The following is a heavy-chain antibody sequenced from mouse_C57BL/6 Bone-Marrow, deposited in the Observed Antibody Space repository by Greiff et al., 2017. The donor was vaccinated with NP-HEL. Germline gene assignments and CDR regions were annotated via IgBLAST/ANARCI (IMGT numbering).Heavy chain of an antibody. D-gene: IGHD2-12*01. J-gene: IGHJ4*01. CDR3: ARRYRGLYYYAIDY. CDR2: ISSGSSTI. Sequence: EVMLVESGGGLVKPGGSLKLSCAASGFTFSDYGMHWVRQAPEKGLEWVAYISSGSSTIYYADTVKGRFTISRDNAKNTLFLQMTSLRSEDTAMYYCARRYRGLYYYAIDYWGQGTSVTVSS. V-gene: IGHV5-17*01. CDR1: GFTFSDYG.